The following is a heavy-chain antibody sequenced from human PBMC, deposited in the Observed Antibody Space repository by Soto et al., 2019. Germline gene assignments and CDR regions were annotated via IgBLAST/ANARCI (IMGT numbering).Heavy chain of an antibody. V-gene: IGHV3-21*01. D-gene: IGHD3-22*01. J-gene: IGHJ4*02. Sequence: SGFTFSSYSMNWVRQAPGKGLEWVSSISSSSIYIYYADSVKGRFTISRDNAKNSLYLQMNSLRAEDTAVYYCAKTSGYYLYDYWGQGTLVTVSS. CDR3: AKTSGYYLYDY. CDR1: GFTFSSYS. CDR2: ISSSSIYI.